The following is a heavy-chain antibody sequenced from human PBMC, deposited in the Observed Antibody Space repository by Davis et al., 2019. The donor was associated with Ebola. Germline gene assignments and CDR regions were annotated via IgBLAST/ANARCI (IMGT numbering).Heavy chain of an antibody. V-gene: IGHV4-34*01. J-gene: IGHJ6*02. D-gene: IGHD2-15*01. CDR3: ARGNGSSSPLYGMDV. CDR1: GGSFSGYY. Sequence: PSETLSLTCAVYGGSFSGYYWSWIRQPPGKGLEWIGEINHSGSTNYNPSLKSRVTISVDTSKNQFSLKLSSVTAADTAVYYCARGNGSSSPLYGMDVWGQGTTVTVSS. CDR2: INHSGST.